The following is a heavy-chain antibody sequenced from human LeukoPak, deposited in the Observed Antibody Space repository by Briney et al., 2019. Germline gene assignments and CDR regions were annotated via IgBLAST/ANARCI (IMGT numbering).Heavy chain of an antibody. J-gene: IGHJ4*02. D-gene: IGHD2-2*01. CDR1: GFAFSSYN. CDR2: ISTTSTYI. CDR3: RAGTCSSTSCDGGIEY. V-gene: IGHV3-21*06. Sequence: GGSLRLSCAASGFAFSSYNMKWVRQAPGKGLEWVSFISTTSTYIYYADSVKGRFTVSRDNSKNILYLQMDSLRVEDTAVYCARAGTCSSTSCDGGIEYWGQGTLVTVSS.